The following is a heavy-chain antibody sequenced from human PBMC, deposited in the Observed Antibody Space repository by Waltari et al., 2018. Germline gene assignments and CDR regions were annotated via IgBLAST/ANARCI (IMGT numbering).Heavy chain of an antibody. CDR1: GYIFNDYY. V-gene: IGHV1-2*02. Sequence: QVDLVQSGPEVKKPGASVKVSCKTSGYIFNDYYLHWVRRAPGQGLEWLGWINPNGGATYYAPKFRDRVTITTDTSSRTVYMHLTSLTSDDTALYFCARLSEYWGQGTLITVSS. J-gene: IGHJ4*02. CDR3: ARLSEY. CDR2: INPNGGAT.